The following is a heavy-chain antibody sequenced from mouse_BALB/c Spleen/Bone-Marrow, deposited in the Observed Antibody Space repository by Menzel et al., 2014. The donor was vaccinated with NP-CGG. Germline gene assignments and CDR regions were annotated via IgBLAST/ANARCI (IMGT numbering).Heavy chain of an antibody. D-gene: IGHD1-1*01. V-gene: IGHV14-3*02. CDR3: AAYYYGRGGFAY. Sequence: EVQLQQSWAELVKPGASVKLSCTASGFNIKDTFMHWVKQRPEQGLEWIGRIDPANGITKYDPKFQGKATITADTSSNTAYLQLSSLTSEDTAVYYCAAYYYGRGGFAYWGQGTLVTVSA. CDR2: IDPANGIT. J-gene: IGHJ3*01. CDR1: GFNIKDTF.